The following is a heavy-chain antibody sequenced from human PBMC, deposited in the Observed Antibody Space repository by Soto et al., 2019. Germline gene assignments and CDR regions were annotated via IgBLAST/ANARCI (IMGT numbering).Heavy chain of an antibody. CDR2: IRAYNGNT. CDR3: ARDSSESRGTYAFDI. V-gene: IGHV1-18*01. CDR1: GYTFPSYG. Sequence: QVQLVQSGAEVKKPGASVKVSCKASGYTFPSYGISWVRQAPGQGLEWMGWIRAYNGNTNYAQKHQGRVTMTTDTSTSTAYMELSSLRSDETAVYYFARDSSESRGTYAFDIWGNGTMVTVSS. D-gene: IGHD3-22*01. J-gene: IGHJ3*02.